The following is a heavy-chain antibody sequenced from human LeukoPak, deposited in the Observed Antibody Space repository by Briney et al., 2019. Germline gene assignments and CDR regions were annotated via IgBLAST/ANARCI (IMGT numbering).Heavy chain of an antibody. CDR3: TTVLSSNRYNLCDY. CDR2: ISHDGSTK. J-gene: IGHJ4*02. Sequence: HGGSLRLSCAASGFTFSSYGMHCVREAPGKGLMWVSRISHDGSTKLYADSVKGRFTISRDNAKNPLYLQMNSLGAEDTAVYYCTTVLSSNRYNLCDYWGRGTLVTVSS. V-gene: IGHV3-74*03. CDR1: GFTFSSYG. D-gene: IGHD6-13*01.